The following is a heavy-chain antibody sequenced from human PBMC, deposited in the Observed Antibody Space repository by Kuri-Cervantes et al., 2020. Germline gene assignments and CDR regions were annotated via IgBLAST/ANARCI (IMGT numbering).Heavy chain of an antibody. CDR2: ISSSSSTI. CDR3: AREGGWQQPVLDY. Sequence: GGSLRLSCAASGFTFSSYSMNWVRQAPGKGLEWVSYISSSSSTIYYADSVKGRFTISRDNAKNSLYLQMNSLRAEDTAVYYCAREGGWQQPVLDYWGQGTLVTVSS. V-gene: IGHV3-48*01. J-gene: IGHJ4*02. CDR1: GFTFSSYS. D-gene: IGHD6-13*01.